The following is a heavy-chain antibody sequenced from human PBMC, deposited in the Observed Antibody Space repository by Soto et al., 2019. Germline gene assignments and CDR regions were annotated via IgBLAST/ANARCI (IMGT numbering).Heavy chain of an antibody. CDR1: GFTFSSYA. D-gene: IGHD2-15*01. CDR2: ISGSGGTT. Sequence: GGSLRLSCAASGFTFSSYAMSWVRQAPGKGLEWVSAISGSGGTTYYADSVKGRFTISRDNSKNTLYLQMNSLRAEDTAVYYCAKDRAATPYYFDRWGQGTLVTVSS. J-gene: IGHJ4*02. V-gene: IGHV3-23*01. CDR3: AKDRAATPYYFDR.